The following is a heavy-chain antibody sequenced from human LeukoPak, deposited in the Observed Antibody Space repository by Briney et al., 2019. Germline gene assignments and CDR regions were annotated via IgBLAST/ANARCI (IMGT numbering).Heavy chain of an antibody. V-gene: IGHV3-21*01. Sequence: GGSLRLSCAASGFTFSSYSMNWVRQAPGKGLEWVSSISGSSSFIYYADSVKGRFTISRDNAQNSLYLQMNSLRAEDTAVYYCARDGGTYDYPYRGQGTLVTVSS. D-gene: IGHD3-10*01. CDR3: ARDGGTYDYPY. CDR1: GFTFSSYS. CDR2: ISGSSSFI. J-gene: IGHJ4*02.